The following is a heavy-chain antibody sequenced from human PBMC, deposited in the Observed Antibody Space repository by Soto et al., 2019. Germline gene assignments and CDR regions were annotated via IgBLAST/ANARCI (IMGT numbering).Heavy chain of an antibody. V-gene: IGHV1-46*01. D-gene: IGHD3-16*02. CDR1: GYTFTSYY. Sequence: ASVKVSCKASGYTFTSYYMHWVRQAPGQGLEWMGIINPSGGSTSYAQKFQGRVTMTRDTSTSTVYMELSSLRSEDTAVYYCAREGPSLHYVWGSYRPNWFEPWGQGTLVTVSS. CDR2: INPSGGST. CDR3: AREGPSLHYVWGSYRPNWFEP. J-gene: IGHJ5*02.